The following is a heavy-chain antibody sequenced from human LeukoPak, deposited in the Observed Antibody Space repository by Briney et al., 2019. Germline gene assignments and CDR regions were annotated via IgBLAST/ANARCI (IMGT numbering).Heavy chain of an antibody. CDR1: GYTFTSYY. Sequence: ASVTASCTSSGYTFTSYYMHWVRLSAGQGLEWMGIINPSGGSTSYAQKFQGRVTMTRDTSTSTVYMELSSLRSEDTAVYYCARGDDYGDYSLDYWGQGTLVTVSS. V-gene: IGHV1-46*01. CDR3: ARGDDYGDYSLDY. D-gene: IGHD4-17*01. J-gene: IGHJ4*02. CDR2: INPSGGST.